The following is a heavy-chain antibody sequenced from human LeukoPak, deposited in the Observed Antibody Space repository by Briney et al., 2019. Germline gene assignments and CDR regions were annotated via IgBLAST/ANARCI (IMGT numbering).Heavy chain of an antibody. CDR3: ARDASTLMPNYFDY. J-gene: IGHJ4*02. Sequence: PSETLSLTCTVSGGSVSRGAFYWSWLRQPAGKGLEWIGRIYTSGSTNYNPPLRGRITISIDTSKNQFSLQLSSVTAADTAVYFWARDASTLMPNYFDYWGQGTLVTVSS. V-gene: IGHV4-61*02. CDR1: GGSVSRGAFY. D-gene: IGHD5-24*01. CDR2: IYTSGST.